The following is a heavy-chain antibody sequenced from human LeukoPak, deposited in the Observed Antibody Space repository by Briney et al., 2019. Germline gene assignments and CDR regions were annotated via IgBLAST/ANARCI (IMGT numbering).Heavy chain of an antibody. CDR1: GGSFSGYY. Sequence: SETLSLTCAVYGGSFSGYYWSWIRQPPGKGLEWIGEINHSGSTNYNPSLKSRVTISVDTSKNQFSLKLSSVTAADTAVYYCARLHYDSSGYTASFDYWGQGTLVTVSS. V-gene: IGHV4-34*01. J-gene: IGHJ4*02. CDR3: ARLHYDSSGYTASFDY. D-gene: IGHD3-22*01. CDR2: INHSGST.